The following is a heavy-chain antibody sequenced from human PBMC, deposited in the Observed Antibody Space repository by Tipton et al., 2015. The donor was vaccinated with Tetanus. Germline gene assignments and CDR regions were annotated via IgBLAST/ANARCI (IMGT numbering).Heavy chain of an antibody. D-gene: IGHD1/OR15-1a*01. CDR1: GYSFPHYY. V-gene: IGHV5-51*01. CDR3: ARRRTNTNLFFWFES. Sequence: MQLVQSGAEVKKPGESLKISCQASGYSFPHYYIAWVRHMPGKGLEWMGTIHPGDSDIQYSPSFRGQVATSADKSINTAYLQWSSLKASDTATYYCARRRTNTNLFFWFESWGQGTQVTVSS. J-gene: IGHJ5*01. CDR2: IHPGDSDI.